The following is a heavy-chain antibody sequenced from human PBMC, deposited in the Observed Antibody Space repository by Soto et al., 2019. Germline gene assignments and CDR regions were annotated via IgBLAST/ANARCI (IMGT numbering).Heavy chain of an antibody. D-gene: IGHD2-15*01. Sequence: EVQLVESGGGLVQPGRSLRLSCAASGFTFDDYAMHWVRQAPGKGLEWVSGISWNSGSIGYADSVKGRFTISRDNAKNSLYLQKNSLRAEDTAVYYCAKDIVADIVVVVGAGGSLGAFDIWGQGTMDTVSS. V-gene: IGHV3-9*01. J-gene: IGHJ3*02. CDR1: GFTFDDYA. CDR3: AKDIVADIVVVVGAGGSLGAFDI. CDR2: ISWNSGSI.